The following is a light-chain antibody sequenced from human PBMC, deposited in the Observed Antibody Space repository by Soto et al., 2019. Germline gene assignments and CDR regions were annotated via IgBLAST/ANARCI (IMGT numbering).Light chain of an antibody. CDR1: QSVSSN. CDR3: QQYGSSRT. CDR2: GAS. Sequence: EIVMTQSPATLSVSPGERATLSCRASQSVSSNLAWYQQKPGQAPRLLIYGASSRATGIPDRFSGSGSETDFTLTISRLEPEEFAVYYCQQYGSSRTFGQGTKVE. J-gene: IGKJ1*01. V-gene: IGKV3-20*01.